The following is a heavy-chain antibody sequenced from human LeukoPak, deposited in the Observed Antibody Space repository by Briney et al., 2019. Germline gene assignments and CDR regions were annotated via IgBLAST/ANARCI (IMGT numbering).Heavy chain of an antibody. CDR2: ISYDGSNK. J-gene: IGHJ4*02. CDR3: AKSSYGDYRLSFFSH. D-gene: IGHD4-17*01. CDR1: GFTFSNYG. V-gene: IGHV3-30*02. Sequence: GVSLRLSCAASGFTFSNYGMQWVRQAPGKGLEWVTFISYDGSNKYYADSVKGRFTISRDNSKNTLYMQMNSLRAEDTAVYYCAKSSYGDYRLSFFSHWGQGTLVTVSS.